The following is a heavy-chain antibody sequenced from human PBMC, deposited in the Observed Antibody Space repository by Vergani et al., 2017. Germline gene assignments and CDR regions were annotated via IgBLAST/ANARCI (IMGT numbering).Heavy chain of an antibody. CDR2: IYYSGST. CDR1: GGSISSYY. V-gene: IGHV4-59*01. D-gene: IGHD4-17*01. J-gene: IGHJ6*03. CDR3: ARVGGDYTLYYYYYYMDV. Sequence: QVQLQESAPGLVKPSETLSLTCTVSGGSISSYYWSWIRQPPGKGLEWIGYIYYSGSTNYNPSLKSRVTISVDTSKNQFSLKLSSVTAADTAVYYCARVGGDYTLYYYYYYMDVWGKGTTVTVSS.